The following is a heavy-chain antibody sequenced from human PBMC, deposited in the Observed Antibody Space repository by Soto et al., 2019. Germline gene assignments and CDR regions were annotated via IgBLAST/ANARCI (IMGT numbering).Heavy chain of an antibody. V-gene: IGHV3-30-3*01. J-gene: IGHJ6*02. CDR2: ISYDGSNK. Sequence: QVQLVESGGGVVQPGRSLRLSCAASGFTFSSYAMHWVRQAPGKGLEWVAVISYDGSNKYYADSVKGRFTISRDNSKNTLYLHMKSLKAEDTAVYYWARVRDSSGYYLLSYYYCMDVWGQGTTVTVSS. CDR1: GFTFSSYA. D-gene: IGHD3-22*01. CDR3: ARVRDSSGYYLLSYYYCMDV.